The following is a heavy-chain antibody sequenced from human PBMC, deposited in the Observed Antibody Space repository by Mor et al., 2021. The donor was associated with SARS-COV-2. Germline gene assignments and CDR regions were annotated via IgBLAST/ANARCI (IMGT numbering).Heavy chain of an antibody. J-gene: IGHJ5*02. CDR3: AADGQFFDQYKWLAP. V-gene: IGHV1-58*01. CDR2: IVLGSGNT. D-gene: IGHD1-20*01. Sequence: WMRQARGQRLEWIGWIVLGSGNTNYAQKFQERVAITWDMSTSTAYMELSSLRSEDTAVYYCAADGQFFDQYKWLAPWGQGTLVTVSS.